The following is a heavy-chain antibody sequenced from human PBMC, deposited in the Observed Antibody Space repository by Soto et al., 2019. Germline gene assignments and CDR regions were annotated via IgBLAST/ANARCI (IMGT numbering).Heavy chain of an antibody. V-gene: IGHV3-30*18. CDR2: ISYDGSNK. D-gene: IGHD2-15*01. CDR3: AKDTLTVSGGNLDY. Sequence: PGGTLRLSCTASGFTLRGYGMHWVRQAPGKGLEWVAVISYDGSNKYYADSVKGRFTISRDNSKNTLYLQMNSLRAEDTAVYYCAKDTLTVSGGNLDYWGQGTLVTVSS. CDR1: GFTLRGYG. J-gene: IGHJ4*02.